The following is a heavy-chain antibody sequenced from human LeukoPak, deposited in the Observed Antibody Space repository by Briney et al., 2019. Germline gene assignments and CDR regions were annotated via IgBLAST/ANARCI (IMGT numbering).Heavy chain of an antibody. CDR3: ARQGSYDILTGYYKRSRNWFDP. D-gene: IGHD3-9*01. J-gene: IGHJ5*02. V-gene: IGHV4-59*08. CDR2: IYYSGST. CDR1: GGSISSYY. Sequence: PSETLSLTCTVSGGSISSYYWSWIRQPPGKGLEWIGYIYYSGSTDYNPSLKSRVTISVDTSKNQFSLKLSSVIAADTAVYYCARQGSYDILTGYYKRSRNWFDPWGQGTLVTVSS.